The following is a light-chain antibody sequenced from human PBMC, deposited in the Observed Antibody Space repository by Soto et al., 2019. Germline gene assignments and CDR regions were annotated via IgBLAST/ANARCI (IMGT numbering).Light chain of an antibody. V-gene: IGKV1-6*01. CDR2: AAS. Sequence: AIQMTQSPSSLSTSVGDRVTITCRASQGISFDVAWYQQKPGKAPKLLIYAASSLQSGVPSRFSGSGSGTDFTLTISSLQPEDFATYYCQQYGTSLTFGGGTKVDIK. CDR1: QGISFD. CDR3: QQYGTSLT. J-gene: IGKJ4*01.